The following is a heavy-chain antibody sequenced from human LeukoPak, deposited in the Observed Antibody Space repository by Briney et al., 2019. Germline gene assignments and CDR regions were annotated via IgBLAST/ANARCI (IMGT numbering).Heavy chain of an antibody. D-gene: IGHD3-10*01. CDR2: IIPILGIA. CDR1: GGTFSSYA. Sequence: GASVKVFCKASGGTFSSYAISWVRQAPGQGLEWMGRIIPILGIANYAQKFQGRVTITADKSTSTAYMELSSLRSEDTAVYYCARETYYYGSGSYYRVNYFDYWGQGTLVTVSS. CDR3: ARETYYYGSGSYYRVNYFDY. V-gene: IGHV1-69*04. J-gene: IGHJ4*02.